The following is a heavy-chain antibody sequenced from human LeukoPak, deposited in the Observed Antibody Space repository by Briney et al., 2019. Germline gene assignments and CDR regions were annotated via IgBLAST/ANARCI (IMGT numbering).Heavy chain of an antibody. V-gene: IGHV3-11*01. CDR3: AKSHLEGFTVEGSYFDY. Sequence: GGSLRLSRAASRFTFSDYYMSWIRPAPGKGLEWVSYISSSGRTIYYADSVKGRFTISRDNAKNSLYLQMNSLRAEDTAVYYCAKSHLEGFTVEGSYFDYWGQGTLVPVSS. J-gene: IGHJ4*02. CDR1: RFTFSDYY. CDR2: ISSSGRTI. D-gene: IGHD4-23*01.